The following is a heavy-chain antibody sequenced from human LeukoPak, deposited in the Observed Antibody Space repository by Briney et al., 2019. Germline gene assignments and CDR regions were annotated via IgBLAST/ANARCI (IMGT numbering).Heavy chain of an antibody. CDR1: GYTFTSYG. CDR3: ARDRAVAGFRFDY. D-gene: IGHD6-19*01. Sequence: GASVKVSCKASGYTFTSYGISWVRQAPGQGLEWMGVINPSGGITSYTQKFQGRVTMTRDTSTNTVYMELSSLRSEDTAVYYCARDRAVAGFRFDYWGQGTLVTVSS. V-gene: IGHV1-46*01. CDR2: INPSGGIT. J-gene: IGHJ4*02.